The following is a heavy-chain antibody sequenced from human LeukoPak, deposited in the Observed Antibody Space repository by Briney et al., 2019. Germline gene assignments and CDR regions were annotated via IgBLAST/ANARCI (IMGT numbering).Heavy chain of an antibody. Sequence: ASVKVSCKASGYTFTSYAMHWVHQAPGQRLEWMGWINAGNGNTKYSQKFQGRVTITRGTSASTAYMELSSLRSEDTAVYYCARPMEDTQQLTNDAFDIWGQGTMVTVSS. D-gene: IGHD6-13*01. CDR3: ARPMEDTQQLTNDAFDI. CDR2: INAGNGNT. CDR1: GYTFTSYA. J-gene: IGHJ3*02. V-gene: IGHV1-3*01.